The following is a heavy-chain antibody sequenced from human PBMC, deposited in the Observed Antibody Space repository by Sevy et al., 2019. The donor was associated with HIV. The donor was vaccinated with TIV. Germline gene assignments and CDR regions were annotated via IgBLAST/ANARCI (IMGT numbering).Heavy chain of an antibody. CDR1: GGSINSDH. CDR2: VYYTGGT. CDR3: ARRNDFHI. Sequence: SETLSLTCTVSGGSINSDHWNWIRQPPGKGLEWIGYVYYTGGTNYNPSLKNQVIISVDMTQNQSSLKLTSVTAADTSVYFCARRNDFHIWGQGSMVTVSS. V-gene: IGHV4-59*08. J-gene: IGHJ3*02.